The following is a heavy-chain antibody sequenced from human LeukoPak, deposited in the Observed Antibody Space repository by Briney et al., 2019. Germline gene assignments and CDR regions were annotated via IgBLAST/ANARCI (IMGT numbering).Heavy chain of an antibody. V-gene: IGHV3-9*01. CDR3: AKDETTGGFAPGYFYGMGV. CDR2: ICRSGTTT. CDR1: GFRFDDYG. D-gene: IGHD3-16*01. Sequence: PGGSLRLSCVVSGFRFDDYGMHWVRQAPGKGLEWVSGICRSGTTTGYADSVKGRFTISRDSAKNSLYLQMDRLRVEDTALYDCAKDETTGGFAPGYFYGMGVWGQGTTVTVSS. J-gene: IGHJ6*02.